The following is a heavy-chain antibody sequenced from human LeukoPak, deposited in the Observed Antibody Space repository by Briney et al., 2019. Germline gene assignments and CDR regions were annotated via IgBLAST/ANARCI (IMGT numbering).Heavy chain of an antibody. CDR3: ARLIAAAGTVNWFDP. D-gene: IGHD6-13*01. CDR2: MNPNSGNT. V-gene: IGHV1-8*03. Sequence: ASVKVSCKASGYTFTSYDINWVRQATGQGLEWMGWMNPNSGNTGYAQKFQGRVTITRNTSISTAYMELSSLRSEDTAVYYCARLIAAAGTVNWFDPRGQGTLVTVSS. CDR1: GYTFTSYD. J-gene: IGHJ5*02.